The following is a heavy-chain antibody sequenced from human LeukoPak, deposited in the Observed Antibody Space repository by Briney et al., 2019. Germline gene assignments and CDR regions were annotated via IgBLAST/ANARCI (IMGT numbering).Heavy chain of an antibody. CDR3: AKVNQQWLVRFAFDI. V-gene: IGHV3-23*01. CDR1: GFTLSSYA. J-gene: IGHJ3*02. CDR2: ISGSRGST. Sequence: GGSLRLSCAASGFTLSSYAMSWVRHAPGKGLEWVSAISGSRGSTYYADSVKGRFTISRANSKNTLYLQMNSLRAEDTDVYYCAKVNQQWLVRFAFDIWGQGTMVTVSS. D-gene: IGHD6-19*01.